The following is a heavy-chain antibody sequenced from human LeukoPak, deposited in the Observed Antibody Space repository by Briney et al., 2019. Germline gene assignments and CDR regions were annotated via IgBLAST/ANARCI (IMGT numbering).Heavy chain of an antibody. Sequence: SETLSLTCAVYGGSFSGYYWSWIRQPPGKGLEWIGEINHSGSTNYNPSLKSRVTISVDTSKNQFSLKLSSVTAADTAVYYCARVPDLGGENPYYYDSSGYRGAFDIWGQGTMVTVSS. CDR3: ARVPDLGGENPYYYDSSGYRGAFDI. D-gene: IGHD3-22*01. CDR1: GGSFSGYY. J-gene: IGHJ3*02. CDR2: INHSGST. V-gene: IGHV4-34*01.